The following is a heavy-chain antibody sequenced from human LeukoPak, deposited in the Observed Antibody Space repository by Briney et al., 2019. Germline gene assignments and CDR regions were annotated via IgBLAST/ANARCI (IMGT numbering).Heavy chain of an antibody. Sequence: GGSLRLSCAASGFTFSSYSMNWVRQAPGKGLEWVSYISSSSSTIYYADSVKGRFTISRDNAKNSLYLKMNSLRAEDTAVYYCARDLSRITIFGVVGYWGQGTLVTVS. CDR1: GFTFSSYS. CDR3: ARDLSRITIFGVVGY. CDR2: ISSSSSTI. J-gene: IGHJ4*02. D-gene: IGHD3-3*01. V-gene: IGHV3-48*01.